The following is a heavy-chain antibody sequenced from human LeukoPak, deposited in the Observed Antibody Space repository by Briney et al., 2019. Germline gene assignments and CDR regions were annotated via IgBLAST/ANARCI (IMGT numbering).Heavy chain of an antibody. V-gene: IGHV3-30*03. D-gene: IGHD5-12*01. J-gene: IGHJ3*02. CDR3: ARVKEASAFDI. CDR1: GFTFSSYG. Sequence: GGSLRLSCAASGFTFSSYGMHWVRQAPGKGLEWVAVISYDGSNKYYADSVKGRFTISRDNAKNSLYLQMNSLRAEDTAVYYCARVKEASAFDIWGQGTMVTASS. CDR2: ISYDGSNK.